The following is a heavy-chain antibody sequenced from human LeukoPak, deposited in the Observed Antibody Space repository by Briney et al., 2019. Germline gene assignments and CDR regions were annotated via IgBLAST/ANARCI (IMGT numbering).Heavy chain of an antibody. J-gene: IGHJ4*02. CDR1: GGSISSSSYY. D-gene: IGHD2-2*01. V-gene: IGHV4-39*01. Sequence: SETLSLTCTVSGGSISSSSYYWGWIRQPPGKGLEGIGSIYYSGSTYYNPSLKSRVTISVDTSKNQFSLKLSSVTAADTAVYYCARSDGYQLPFDYWGQGTLVTVSS. CDR3: ARSDGYQLPFDY. CDR2: IYYSGST.